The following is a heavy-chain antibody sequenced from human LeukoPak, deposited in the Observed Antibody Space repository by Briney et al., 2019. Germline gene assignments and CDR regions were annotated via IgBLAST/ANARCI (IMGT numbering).Heavy chain of an antibody. D-gene: IGHD1-26*01. CDR1: GGSISSGSYY. J-gene: IGHJ4*02. CDR3: AKSGGSGLIDY. Sequence: SQTLSLTCTVSGGSISSGSYYWSWIRQPAGKGLEWIGRIYTSGNTYYNASLKSRVTIYIDTSKNQFSLNLSSVTAADTAVYYCAKSGGSGLIDYWGQGTLVTVSS. CDR2: IYTSGNT. V-gene: IGHV4-61*02.